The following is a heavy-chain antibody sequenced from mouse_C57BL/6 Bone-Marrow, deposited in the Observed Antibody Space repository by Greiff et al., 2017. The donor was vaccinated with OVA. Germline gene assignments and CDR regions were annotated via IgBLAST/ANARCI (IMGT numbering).Heavy chain of an antibody. CDR3: TAIYYYGSYAMDY. CDR2: IRLKSDNYAT. Sequence: EVKLVESGGGLVQPGGSMKLSCVASGFTFSNYWMNWVRQSPEKGLEWVAQIRLKSDNYATHYAESVKGRFTISRDDSKSSVYLQMNNLRAEDTGIYYCTAIYYYGSYAMDYWGQGTSVTVSS. J-gene: IGHJ4*01. V-gene: IGHV6-3*01. CDR1: GFTFSNYW. D-gene: IGHD1-1*01.